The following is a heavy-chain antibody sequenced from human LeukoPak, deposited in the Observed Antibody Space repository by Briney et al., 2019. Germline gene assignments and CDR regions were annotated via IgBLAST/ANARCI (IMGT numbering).Heavy chain of an antibody. Sequence: AGGSLRLSCAASGFTFSSYAMSWVRQSPGKGLEWVSAISGGGGSTYYANYADSVKGRFTISRDNSKNTLYLQMKSLRAEDTAVYYCAKCYDILTGYFDYWGQGTLVTVSS. CDR1: GFTFSSYA. D-gene: IGHD3-9*01. V-gene: IGHV3-23*01. CDR2: ISGGGGSTYYA. CDR3: AKCYDILTGYFDY. J-gene: IGHJ4*02.